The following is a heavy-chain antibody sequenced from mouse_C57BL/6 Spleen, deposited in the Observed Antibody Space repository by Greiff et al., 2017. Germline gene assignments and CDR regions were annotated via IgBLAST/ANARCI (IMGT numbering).Heavy chain of an antibody. CDR3: ARQDRGYFDV. CDR1: GFTFSDYG. V-gene: IGHV5-17*01. J-gene: IGHJ1*03. CDR2: ISSGSSTI. Sequence: DVMLVESGGGLVKPGGSLKLSCAASGFTFSDYGMHWVRQAPEKGLEWVAYISSGSSTIYYADTVKGRFTISRDNAKNTLFLQMTSLRSEDTAMYYCARQDRGYFDVWGTGTTVTVSS.